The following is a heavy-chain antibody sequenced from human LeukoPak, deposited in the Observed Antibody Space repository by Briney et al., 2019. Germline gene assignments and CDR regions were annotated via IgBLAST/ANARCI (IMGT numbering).Heavy chain of an antibody. D-gene: IGHD2-2*02. CDR3: ASRLNSPLYDFDY. Sequence: SETLSLTCAVYGGSFSGYYWSWIRQPPGKGLEWIGEINHSGSTNYNPSLKSRVTISVDTSKNQFSLKLSSVTAADTAVYYRASRLNSPLYDFDYWGQGTLVTVSS. J-gene: IGHJ4*02. V-gene: IGHV4-34*01. CDR2: INHSGST. CDR1: GGSFSGYY.